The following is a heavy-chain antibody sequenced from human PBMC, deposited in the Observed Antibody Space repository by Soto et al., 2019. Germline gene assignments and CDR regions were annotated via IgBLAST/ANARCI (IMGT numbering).Heavy chain of an antibody. D-gene: IGHD4-17*01. J-gene: IGHJ4*02. Sequence: QVQLVQSGAEVKKPGASVKISCKASGYTFTSHAIHWVRQAPGQRLEWMGWINPGNGQAEYSQKFQGSVTITRDTSASTAYMEVSTLTSEDTAVYFCAREQQAVEVNYGEYWGQGTLVTVSA. CDR2: INPGNGQA. CDR1: GYTFTSHA. CDR3: AREQQAVEVNYGEY. V-gene: IGHV1-3*01.